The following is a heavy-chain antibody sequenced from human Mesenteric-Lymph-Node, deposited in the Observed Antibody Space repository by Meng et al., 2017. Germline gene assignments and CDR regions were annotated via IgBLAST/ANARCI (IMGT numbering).Heavy chain of an antibody. J-gene: IGHJ5*02. Sequence: QVQLVQSGAEVKKPGASVTVYCNASVYTFTSYGISWVRQAHGQGLEWMGWISAYNGNTNYAQKLQGRVTMTTDTSTSTAYMELRSLRSDDTAVYYCARDTLYYDILTGYSPTNWFDPWGQGTLVTVSS. CDR1: VYTFTSYG. V-gene: IGHV1-18*01. D-gene: IGHD3-9*01. CDR3: ARDTLYYDILTGYSPTNWFDP. CDR2: ISAYNGNT.